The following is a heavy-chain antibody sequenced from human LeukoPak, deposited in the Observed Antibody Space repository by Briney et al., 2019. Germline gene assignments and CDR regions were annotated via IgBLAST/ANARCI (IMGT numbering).Heavy chain of an antibody. D-gene: IGHD2-15*01. J-gene: IGHJ5*02. CDR1: GGTFSSYA. Sequence: SVKVSCKASGGTFSSYAIIWVRQAPGQGLEWMGRIIPILGIANDAQKFQGRVTITADKSTSTAYMELSSLRSEDTAVYYCARLTNGYCSGGSCYRANGFDPWGQGTLVTVSS. CDR3: ARLTNGYCSGGSCYRANGFDP. V-gene: IGHV1-69*04. CDR2: IIPILGIA.